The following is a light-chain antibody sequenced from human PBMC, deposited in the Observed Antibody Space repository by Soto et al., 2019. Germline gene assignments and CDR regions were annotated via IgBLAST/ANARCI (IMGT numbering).Light chain of an antibody. V-gene: IGLV2-8*01. Sequence: QSVLTQPPSASGSPGQSVTISCTGTSTDVGAYNYVSWYQQHPGKAPKLMIYAVTKRPSGVPDRFSGSKSGSTASLTVSGLQADDEADYYCSSYVGNNNLVFGGGTQLTVL. J-gene: IGLJ3*02. CDR2: AVT. CDR1: STDVGAYNY. CDR3: SSYVGNNNLV.